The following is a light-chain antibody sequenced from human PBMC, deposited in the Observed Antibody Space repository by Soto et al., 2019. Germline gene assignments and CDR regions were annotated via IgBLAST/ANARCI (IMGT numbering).Light chain of an antibody. CDR3: QQYNRWPLA. CDR2: GAT. J-gene: IGKJ4*01. Sequence: ERVMTQSPATLDVSPGGRATLSCRASQSVEDDVAWYQQRPGQAPRLLISGATERATDVPSRFSGSGSGTDFTLTINSLQSDDIAVYYCQQYNRWPLAFGGGTKVEVK. V-gene: IGKV3-15*01. CDR1: QSVEDD.